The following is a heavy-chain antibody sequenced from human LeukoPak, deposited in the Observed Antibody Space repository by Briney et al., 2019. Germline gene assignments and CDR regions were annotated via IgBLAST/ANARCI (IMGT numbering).Heavy chain of an antibody. V-gene: IGHV3-23*01. CDR2: ISSSGSNT. CDR3: AKSFEVASLSNFDY. CDR1: EFTYG. Sequence: PGGSLRLSCAASEFTYGMNWVRQAPGKGLECVSAISSSGSNTYYADSVKGRFTISRDNSKNTLYLQMNSLRAEDTAVYYCAKSFEVASLSNFDYWGQGTLVTVSS. D-gene: IGHD3-9*01. J-gene: IGHJ4*02.